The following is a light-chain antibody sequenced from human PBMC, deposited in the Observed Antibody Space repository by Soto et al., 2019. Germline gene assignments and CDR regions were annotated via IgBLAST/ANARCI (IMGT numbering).Light chain of an antibody. J-gene: IGKJ1*01. V-gene: IGKV3-20*01. CDR1: QSGFSTY. CDR2: GAS. Sequence: EIVLTQSPGTLSLSPGERATLSCRASQSGFSTYLAWFQQKPGQAPRLLIYGASTRAAGVPDRFSGGGSATDFTLTISRLEPEDFAVYYWHQYGNSPWTIGQGTLVE. CDR3: HQYGNSPWT.